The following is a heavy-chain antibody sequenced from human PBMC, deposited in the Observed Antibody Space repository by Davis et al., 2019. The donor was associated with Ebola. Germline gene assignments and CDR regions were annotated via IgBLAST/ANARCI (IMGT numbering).Heavy chain of an antibody. J-gene: IGHJ4*02. Sequence: GGSLRLSCAASGFSFSSYGMHWVRQAPGKGLEWVAVISYDGSDKYYADSVKGRFTISRDNSRDTLYLQMNSLRAEDTAVYYCARDLLMVTLYWGQGTLVTVSS. CDR2: ISYDGSDK. D-gene: IGHD3-10*01. CDR3: ARDLLMVTLY. V-gene: IGHV3-30*03. CDR1: GFSFSSYG.